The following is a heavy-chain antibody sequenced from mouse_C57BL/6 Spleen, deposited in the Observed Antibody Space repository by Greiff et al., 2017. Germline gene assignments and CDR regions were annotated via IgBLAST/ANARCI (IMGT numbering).Heavy chain of an antibody. Sequence: EVQVVESGPELVKPGASVKISCKASGYSFTDYNMNWVKQSNGKSLEWIGVINPNYGTTSYNQKFKGKATLTVDQSSSTAYMQLNSLTSEDSAVYYCARSGYYGSPGAMDYWGQGTSVTVSS. CDR1: GYSFTDYN. V-gene: IGHV1-39*01. D-gene: IGHD1-1*01. CDR2: INPNYGTT. CDR3: ARSGYYGSPGAMDY. J-gene: IGHJ4*01.